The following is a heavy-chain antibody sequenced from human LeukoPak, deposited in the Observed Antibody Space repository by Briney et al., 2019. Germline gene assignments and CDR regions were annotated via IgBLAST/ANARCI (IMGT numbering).Heavy chain of an antibody. D-gene: IGHD3-16*01. CDR2: ISAYNGNT. J-gene: IGHJ5*02. CDR3: ARIRGRRGWFDP. CDR1: GYTFTSYG. V-gene: IGHV1-18*01. Sequence: ASVKVSCKASGYTFTSYGISWVRQAPGQGPEWMGWISAYNGNTNYAQKLQGRVTMTRDTSTSTAYMELRSLRSDDTAVYYCARIRGRRGWFDPGGRETLVTVSS.